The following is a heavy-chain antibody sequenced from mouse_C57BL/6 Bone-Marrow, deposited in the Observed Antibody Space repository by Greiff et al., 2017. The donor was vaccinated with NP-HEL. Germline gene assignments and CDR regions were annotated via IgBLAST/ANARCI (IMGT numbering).Heavy chain of an antibody. CDR1: GYTFTSYW. J-gene: IGHJ4*01. V-gene: IGHV1-55*01. D-gene: IGHD2-4*01. CDR3: ARSYDYDSRDY. CDR2: IYPGSGST. Sequence: QVQLQQSGAELVKPGASVKMSCKASGYTFTSYWITWVKQRPGQGLEWIGDIYPGSGSTNYNEKFKSKATLTVDTSSSTAYMQLSSLTSEDSAVYYCARSYDYDSRDYWGQGTSVTVSS.